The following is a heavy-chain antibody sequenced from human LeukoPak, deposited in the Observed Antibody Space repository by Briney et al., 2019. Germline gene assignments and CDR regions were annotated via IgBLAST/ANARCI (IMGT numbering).Heavy chain of an antibody. CDR2: ISSSGSTI. Sequence: GGSLRLSCVASGFSFSKYSMNWVRQAPGKGLEWVSYISSSGSTIYYADSVKGRFTISRDNAKNSLYLQMNSLRAEDTAVYYCAELGITMIGGVWGKGTTVTISS. V-gene: IGHV3-48*04. D-gene: IGHD3-10*02. J-gene: IGHJ6*04. CDR3: AELGITMIGGV. CDR1: GFSFSKYS.